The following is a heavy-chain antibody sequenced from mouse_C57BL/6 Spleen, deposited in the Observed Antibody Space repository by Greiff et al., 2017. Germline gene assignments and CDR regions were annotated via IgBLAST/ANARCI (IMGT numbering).Heavy chain of an antibody. CDR3: TDYYGSSGGY. CDR1: GFTFSNYW. J-gene: IGHJ2*01. D-gene: IGHD1-1*01. V-gene: IGHV6-3*01. CDR2: IRLKSDNYAT. Sequence: EVMLVESGGGLVQPGGSMKLSCVASGFTFSNYWMNWVRQSPEQGLEWVAQIRLKSDNYATHYAESVKGRFTISRDDSKSSVYLQMNNLRAEDTGIYYCTDYYGSSGGYWGQGTTLTVAS.